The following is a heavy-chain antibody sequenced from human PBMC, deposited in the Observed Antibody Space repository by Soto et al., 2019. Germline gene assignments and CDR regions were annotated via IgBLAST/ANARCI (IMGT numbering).Heavy chain of an antibody. D-gene: IGHD3-3*01. V-gene: IGHV4-4*02. J-gene: IGHJ5*02. CDR3: VRGNDNYDFWNNWSLDP. CDR2: IYQTGSI. CDR1: GGSINNNFW. Sequence: QVQVQESGPGLVKPSGTLSLTCAVSGGSINNNFWSWVRQPPGKGLEWIGEIYQTGSIKYNPSLKSRVNISVDKSKNQLSLKVDSVTAADTAFYYCVRGNDNYDFWNNWSLDPWGQGTLVTVSS.